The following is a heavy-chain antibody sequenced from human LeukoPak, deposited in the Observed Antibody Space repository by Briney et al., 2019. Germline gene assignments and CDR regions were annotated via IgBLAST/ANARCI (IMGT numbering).Heavy chain of an antibody. CDR2: MYTSGDT. V-gene: IGHV4-4*07. Sequence: PSETLSLTCTVSGTSFSSFYWSWIRQPVGKGLEWIGRMYTSGDTNYNPSLKSRVSMSVDTSKNQFSLKLSSVTAADAAVYFCARGVTGDSYGFIFDYWGQGTLVTVSS. D-gene: IGHD5-18*01. J-gene: IGHJ4*02. CDR3: ARGVTGDSYGFIFDY. CDR1: GTSFSSFY.